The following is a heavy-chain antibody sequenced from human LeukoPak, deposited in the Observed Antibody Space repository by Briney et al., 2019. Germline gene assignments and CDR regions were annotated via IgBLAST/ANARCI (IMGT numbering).Heavy chain of an antibody. V-gene: IGHV3-23*01. CDR1: GFTFSSYA. D-gene: IGHD6-6*01. J-gene: IGHJ4*02. CDR3: AKDSSSSSPTPYYFDY. Sequence: PGGSLRLSCAASGFTFSSYAMSWVRQAPGKGLEWVSAISGSGGSTYYADSVKGRFTISRDNSKNTLYLQMNSLRAEDTAVYYCAKDSSSSSPTPYYFDYWGQGTLVTVSS. CDR2: ISGSGGST.